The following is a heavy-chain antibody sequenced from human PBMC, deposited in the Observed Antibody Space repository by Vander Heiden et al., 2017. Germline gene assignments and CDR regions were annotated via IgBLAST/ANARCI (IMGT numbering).Heavy chain of an antibody. CDR3: ARDLLVAATPFPFDP. D-gene: IGHD2-15*01. Sequence: QVQLQESGPGLVKPSETLSLTCTAPGRPIGSDYWSWIRQPQGKGLEWIGYIYYSGSTNYNPSLKSRVTISVDTSKNQFSLKLSSVTAADTAVYYCARDLLVAATPFPFDPWGQGTLVTVSS. J-gene: IGHJ5*02. CDR2: IYYSGST. V-gene: IGHV4-59*01. CDR1: GRPIGSDY.